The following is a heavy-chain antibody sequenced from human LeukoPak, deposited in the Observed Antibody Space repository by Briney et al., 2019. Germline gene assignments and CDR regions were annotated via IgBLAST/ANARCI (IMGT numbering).Heavy chain of an antibody. V-gene: IGHV3-15*01. CDR1: GFTFSNAW. Sequence: GGSLRLSCAASGFTFSNAWMSWVRQAPGKGLEWVGRIKSKTDGGTTDYAAPVKGRFTISRDDSKNTLYLQMNSLKTEDTAVYHCTTVGLWFGELRRGYFDYWGQGTLVTVSS. J-gene: IGHJ4*02. D-gene: IGHD3-10*01. CDR3: TTVGLWFGELRRGYFDY. CDR2: IKSKTDGGTT.